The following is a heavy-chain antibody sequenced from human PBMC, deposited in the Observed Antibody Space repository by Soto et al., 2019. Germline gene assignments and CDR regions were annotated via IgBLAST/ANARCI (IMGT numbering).Heavy chain of an antibody. CDR1: GGSVSSGSYY. J-gene: IGHJ5*02. CDR2: IYYSGST. CDR3: ARAKNSGYAIPFDP. D-gene: IGHD5-12*01. V-gene: IGHV4-61*01. Sequence: SETLSLTXTVSGGSVSSGSYYWSWIRQPPGKGLEWIGYIYYSGSTNYNPSLKSRVTISVDTSKNQFSLKLSSVTAADTAVYYCARAKNSGYAIPFDPWGQGTLVTVSS.